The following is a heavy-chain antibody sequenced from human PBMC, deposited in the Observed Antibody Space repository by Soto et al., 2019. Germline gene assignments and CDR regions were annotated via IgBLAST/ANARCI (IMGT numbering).Heavy chain of an antibody. CDR2: ISGSGGSA. CDR3: AKDPYSGVLVPVAIGFDP. Sequence: PGGSLRLSCAASGFTFSNYAMTWVRQGPGKGLEWVSAISGSGGSAYYADSVKGRFTISRDNPKNTLYLQMNSLRADDSGVYYCAKDPYSGVLVPVAIGFDPWGPGTLVTVSS. D-gene: IGHD2-2*01. CDR1: GFTFSNYA. J-gene: IGHJ5*02. V-gene: IGHV3-23*01.